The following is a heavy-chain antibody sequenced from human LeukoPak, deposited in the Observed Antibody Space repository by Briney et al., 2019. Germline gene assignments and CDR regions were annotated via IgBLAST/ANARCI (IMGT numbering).Heavy chain of an antibody. Sequence: SGGSLRLSCAASGFTFSDYYMSWIRQAPGKGLEWVSYISSSGSTIYYADSVKGRFTISRDNAKNSLYLQMNSLRAEDTAVYYCAREGYSYGFDAFDIWGQGTMVTVSS. CDR3: AREGYSYGFDAFDI. J-gene: IGHJ3*02. CDR1: GFTFSDYY. CDR2: ISSSGSTI. D-gene: IGHD5-18*01. V-gene: IGHV3-11*01.